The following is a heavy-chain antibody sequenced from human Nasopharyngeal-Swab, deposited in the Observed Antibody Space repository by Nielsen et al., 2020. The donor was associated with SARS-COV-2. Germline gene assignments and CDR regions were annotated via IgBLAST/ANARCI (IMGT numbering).Heavy chain of an antibody. D-gene: IGHD4-17*01. Sequence: GESLKISCAASGFTFSDYYMSWIRQAPGKGLEWVSYISSSSSYTNYADSVKGRFTISRDNAKNSLYLQMSSLRAEDTAVYYCARGTATGWFDPWGQGTLVTVSS. J-gene: IGHJ5*02. CDR2: ISSSSSYT. CDR3: ARGTATGWFDP. CDR1: GFTFSDYY. V-gene: IGHV3-11*05.